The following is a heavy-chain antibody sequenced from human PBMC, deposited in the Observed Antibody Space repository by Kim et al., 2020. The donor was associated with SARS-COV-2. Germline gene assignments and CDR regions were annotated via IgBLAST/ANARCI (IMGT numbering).Heavy chain of an antibody. CDR2: IDSANGDS. Sequence: ASVKVSCKASVYNFATHTLHWMRRAPGQRFEWVGWIDSANGDSSSAQQFKGRVTVTMDTSASTAYMELSSLRSEDTAVYFCARDRVRDGHPNFDYWGQGTLVTVSP. J-gene: IGHJ4*02. V-gene: IGHV1-3*04. CDR1: VYNFATHT. CDR3: ARDRVRDGHPNFDY. D-gene: IGHD2-8*01.